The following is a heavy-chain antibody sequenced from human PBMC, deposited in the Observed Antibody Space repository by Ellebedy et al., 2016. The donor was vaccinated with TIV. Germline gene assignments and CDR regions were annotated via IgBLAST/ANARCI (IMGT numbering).Heavy chain of an antibody. CDR2: VYPSDPDV. Sequence: PGGSLRLSCRGSGYSFHSYWIGWVRQVPGGRPECMGIVYPSDPDVRYSPSFEGQVTISADRSAATAFLEWGRLKSSDTAMYYCARVSTGGYDCQDSFDVWGQGTMVTVSS. V-gene: IGHV5-51*01. CDR1: GYSFHSYW. CDR3: ARVSTGGYDCQDSFDV. D-gene: IGHD5-12*01. J-gene: IGHJ3*01.